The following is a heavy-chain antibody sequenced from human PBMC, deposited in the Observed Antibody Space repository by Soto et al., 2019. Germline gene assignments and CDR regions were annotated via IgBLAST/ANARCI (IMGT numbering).Heavy chain of an antibody. J-gene: IGHJ4*02. V-gene: IGHV4-39*01. D-gene: IGHD3-10*01. Sequence: TETLSLTCIVSGGSITRRSSYWAWIRQPPGKGLEWVGTFYDGNTYHNPSLRSRITIAVDTSKNQFSLKLNSVAAADTAFYYCATTRGLAVGGSFDYWGQGMLVTVSS. CDR1: GGSITRRSSY. CDR2: FYDGNT. CDR3: ATTRGLAVGGSFDY.